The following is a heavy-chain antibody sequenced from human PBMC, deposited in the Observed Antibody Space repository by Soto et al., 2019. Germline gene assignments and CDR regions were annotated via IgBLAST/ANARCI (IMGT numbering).Heavy chain of an antibody. Sequence: PSETLSLTCTVSGGSISSSSFHWGWIRQPPGKGLEWIGSIYYSGSTYYSPSLKSRVTISVDTSKNQFSLKLSSVTAADTAVYYCARRHRAAGTDWWCGTWGKGTSVTVYS. J-gene: IGHJ4*02. CDR2: IYYSGST. CDR3: ARRHRAAGTDWWCGT. CDR1: GGSISSSSFH. D-gene: IGHD6-13*01. V-gene: IGHV4-39*01.